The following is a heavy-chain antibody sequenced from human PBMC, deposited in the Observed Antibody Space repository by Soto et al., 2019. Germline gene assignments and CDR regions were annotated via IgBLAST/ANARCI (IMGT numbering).Heavy chain of an antibody. V-gene: IGHV1-69*13. CDR3: AREGVSPITMVRGVIEEGYYFDY. CDR1: GGTFSSYA. Sequence: ASVKVSCKASGGTFSSYAISWVRQAPGQGLEWMGGIIPIFGTANYAQKFQGRVTITADESTSTAYMELSSLRSEDTAVYYCAREGVSPITMVRGVIEEGYYFDYWGQGTLVTVSS. D-gene: IGHD3-10*01. CDR2: IIPIFGTA. J-gene: IGHJ4*02.